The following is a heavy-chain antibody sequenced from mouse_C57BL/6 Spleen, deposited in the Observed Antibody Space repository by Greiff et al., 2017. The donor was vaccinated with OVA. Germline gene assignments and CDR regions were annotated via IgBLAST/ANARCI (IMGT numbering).Heavy chain of an antibody. J-gene: IGHJ3*01. CDR2: ISGGGGNT. Sequence: EVQLVESGGGLVKPGGSLKLSCAASGFTFSSYTMSWVRQTPEKRLEWVATISGGGGNTYYPNSVKGRFTISRDNAKNTLYLQMSSLRSEDTALYYCARPYGNYWAWFAYWGQGTLVTVSA. CDR1: GFTFSSYT. CDR3: ARPYGNYWAWFAY. V-gene: IGHV5-9*01. D-gene: IGHD2-1*01.